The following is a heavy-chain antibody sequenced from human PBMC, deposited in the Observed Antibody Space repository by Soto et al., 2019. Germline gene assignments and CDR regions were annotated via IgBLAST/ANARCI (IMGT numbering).Heavy chain of an antibody. J-gene: IGHJ5*02. V-gene: IGHV3-48*04. CDR1: GFPFSSYS. D-gene: IGHD5-18*01. Sequence: PGGSLRLSCVASGFPFSSYSLVWVRQAPGKGLEWVSYIFATSTTIYYADSVKGRFTVSRDNAQNSLFLLMNSLRAEDTAVYYCARAMDTAMASKDNWFDPWGQGTLVTVSS. CDR3: ARAMDTAMASKDNWFDP. CDR2: IFATSTTI.